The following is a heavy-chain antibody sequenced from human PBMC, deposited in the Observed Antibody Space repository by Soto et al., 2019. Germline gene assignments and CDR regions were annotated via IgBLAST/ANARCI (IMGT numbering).Heavy chain of an antibody. J-gene: IGHJ4*02. D-gene: IGHD1-1*01. V-gene: IGHV3-74*01. CDR3: IRDDIGLTTDF. CDR1: GFTFSSYW. Sequence: EVQLVESGGGLVQTGGSLRLSCTTSGFTFSSYWMHGVRQIPGKGLVWVSHIDTDGSFTTYADSEKGRFTISRDNAKNTLYLQMNSLSAEDTAVYYCIRDDIGLTTDFCGLGTLVTASS. CDR2: IDTDGSFT.